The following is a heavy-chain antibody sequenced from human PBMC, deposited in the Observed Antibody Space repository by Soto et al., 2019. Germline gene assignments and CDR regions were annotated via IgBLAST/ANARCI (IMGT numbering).Heavy chain of an antibody. J-gene: IGHJ3*01. V-gene: IGHV5-51*01. Sequence: GASLKISCEGCGYSVTSYWIGWVRQMPGKGLEWMGIIYPGDSDTRYSPSFQGQVTISADKSISTAYLQWSSLKASDTAMYYCARETRSSGYYLFWGQGTMVTVSS. D-gene: IGHD3-22*01. CDR2: IYPGDSDT. CDR1: GYSVTSYW. CDR3: ARETRSSGYYLF.